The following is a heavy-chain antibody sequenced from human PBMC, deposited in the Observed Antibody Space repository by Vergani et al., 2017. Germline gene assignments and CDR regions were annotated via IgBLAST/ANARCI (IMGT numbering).Heavy chain of an antibody. CDR1: GYTFTGYY. J-gene: IGHJ3*02. V-gene: IGHV1-2*02. D-gene: IGHD3-10*01. CDR3: ARGRITMVRGVNRDAFDI. CDR2: INPNSGGT. Sequence: QVQLVQSGAEVKKPGASVKVSCKASGYTFTGYYMHWVRQAPGQGLEWMGWINPNSGGTNYAQKFQGRVTMTRDTSISTAYMELSRLRSDDTAVYYCARGRITMVRGVNRDAFDIWSQGTMVTVSS.